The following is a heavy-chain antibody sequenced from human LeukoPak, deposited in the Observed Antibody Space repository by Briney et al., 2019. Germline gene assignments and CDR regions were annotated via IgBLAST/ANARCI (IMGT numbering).Heavy chain of an antibody. CDR2: INSDGSST. Sequence: GSLRLSCVASGFTFSSYWMHWVRQAPGKGLVWVSRINSDGSSTKCADSVKGRFTISRDNAKNTLYLQMNSLRAEDTAVYYCAALDHGHDYWGQGTLVTVSS. CDR3: AALDHGHDY. CDR1: GFTFSSYW. J-gene: IGHJ4*02. V-gene: IGHV3-74*03.